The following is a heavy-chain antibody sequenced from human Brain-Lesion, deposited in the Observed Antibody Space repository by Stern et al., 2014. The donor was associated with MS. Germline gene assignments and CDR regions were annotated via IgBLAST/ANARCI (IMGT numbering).Heavy chain of an antibody. J-gene: IGHJ4*02. CDR2: IYSSGST. Sequence: VQLVESGPGLVKPSETLSLTCTVSGGSINTNNYYWGWIRQPPGKGLEWIGNIYSSGSTFYSPSLKSRVTMSVDPSKTPFSLQLSFVPAADTPVYYCARTGDDFGDYSLSYWGQGTLVTVSS. CDR1: GGSINTNNYY. CDR3: ARTGDDFGDYSLSY. V-gene: IGHV4-39*01. D-gene: IGHD4-17*01.